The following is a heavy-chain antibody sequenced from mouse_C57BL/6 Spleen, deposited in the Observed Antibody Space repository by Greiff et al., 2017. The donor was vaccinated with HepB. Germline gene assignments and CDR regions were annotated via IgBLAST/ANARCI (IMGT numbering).Heavy chain of an antibody. V-gene: IGHV3-6*01. Sequence: EVQLQQSGPGLVKPSQSLSLTCSVTGYSITSGYYWNWIRQYPGNKLEWMGYISYDGSNNYNPSLKNRISITRDTSKNQFFLKLNSLTTEDTATYYCAREGSGYAMDYWGQGTSVTVSS. CDR2: ISYDGSN. D-gene: IGHD3-2*02. CDR3: AREGSGYAMDY. J-gene: IGHJ4*01. CDR1: GYSITSGYY.